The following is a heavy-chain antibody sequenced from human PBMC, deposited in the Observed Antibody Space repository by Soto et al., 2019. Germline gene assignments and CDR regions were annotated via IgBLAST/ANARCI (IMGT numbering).Heavy chain of an antibody. CDR3: AREDRDRETGLVPAAIDGMDV. Sequence: QVQLVQSGAEVKKPGSSVKVSCKASGGTFSRYSITWVRQAPGHGLEWIGRIIPIFGIASYAKKFQGRVTITADESTTTAYMELSSLRSDDTAVYYCAREDRDRETGLVPAAIDGMDVWGHGTTGTFAS. CDR2: IIPIFGIA. V-gene: IGHV1-69*08. J-gene: IGHJ6*02. CDR1: GGTFSRYS. D-gene: IGHD2-2*01.